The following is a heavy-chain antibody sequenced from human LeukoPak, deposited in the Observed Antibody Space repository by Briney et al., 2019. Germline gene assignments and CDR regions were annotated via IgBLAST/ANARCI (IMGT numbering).Heavy chain of an antibody. CDR2: ISGSSGRT. D-gene: IGHD3-10*01. J-gene: IGHJ4*02. CDR3: ARDDAADGGYLDH. Sequence: GGSLRHSCAASEFTFSSYAMSWVRQAPGKGLEWVSRISGSSGRTYYTDSVTGRFTISRDNSKNMVYLQMNSLRAEDTAIYYCARDDAADGGYLDHWGQGTLVTVSS. V-gene: IGHV3-23*01. CDR1: EFTFSSYA.